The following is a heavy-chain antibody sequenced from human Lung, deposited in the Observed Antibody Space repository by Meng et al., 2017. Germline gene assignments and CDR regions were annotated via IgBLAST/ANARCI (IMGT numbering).Heavy chain of an antibody. J-gene: IGHJ1*01. CDR3: TNDRLNH. V-gene: IGHV3-74*01. CDR2: INRDGTKP. Sequence: EVQLVEFGGGLVPPGGSLRLSCAASGFTFTDHWMHWVRQGPGKGLVWVSRINRDGTKPTCADSVKGRFTISRDNAKNTLYLQMNNLRAEDTAFYYCTNDRLNHWGQGALVTVSS. CDR1: GFTFTDHW. D-gene: IGHD1-1*01.